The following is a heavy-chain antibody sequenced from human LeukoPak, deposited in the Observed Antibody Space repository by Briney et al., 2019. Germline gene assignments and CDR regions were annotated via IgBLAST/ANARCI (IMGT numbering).Heavy chain of an antibody. D-gene: IGHD2-2*01. CDR2: ISGSGGST. CDR3: AKDLGMVGDQLLWLDRFDY. Sequence: GGSLRLSCAASGFTFSSYAMSWVRQAPGKGLEWVSAISGSGGSTYYADSVKGRFTITRDNSQNTLYLQMNSLRAEDTAVYYCAKDLGMVGDQLLWLDRFDYWGQGTLVTVSS. CDR1: GFTFSSYA. J-gene: IGHJ4*02. V-gene: IGHV3-23*01.